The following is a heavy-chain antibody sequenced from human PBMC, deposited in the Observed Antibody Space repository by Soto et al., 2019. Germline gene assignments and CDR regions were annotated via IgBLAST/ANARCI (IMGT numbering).Heavy chain of an antibody. CDR1: GFRFSSYS. Sequence: GGSLMLSCAGSGFRFSSYSMHWVRRAAGKGREWVEVISYDGINKYYSESVKGLFTISRDNSKNTLYLQMNSLRAEDTAVYYCATDQIHSYGRSTLTTAWLDQWGQGTMVTVSS. CDR2: ISYDGINK. CDR3: ATDQIHSYGRSTLTTAWLDQ. D-gene: IGHD5-18*01. V-gene: IGHV3-30-3*02. J-gene: IGHJ5*02.